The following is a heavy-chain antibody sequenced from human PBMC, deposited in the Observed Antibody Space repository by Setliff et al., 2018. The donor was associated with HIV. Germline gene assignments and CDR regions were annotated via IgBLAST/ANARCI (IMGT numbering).Heavy chain of an antibody. CDR3: ARGDQTGYYTTYYYYMDV. CDR1: GFIFDDYD. CDR2: INGNGGNT. Sequence: PGGSLRLSCAASGFIFDDYDMSWVRQVPGKGLEWVSGINGNGGNTGYADSVKGRFTISRDNAKNTVFLQMNSLRAEDSAVYYCARGDQTGYYTTYYYYMDVWGLGTTVTVSS. V-gene: IGHV3-20*04. J-gene: IGHJ6*03. D-gene: IGHD3-9*01.